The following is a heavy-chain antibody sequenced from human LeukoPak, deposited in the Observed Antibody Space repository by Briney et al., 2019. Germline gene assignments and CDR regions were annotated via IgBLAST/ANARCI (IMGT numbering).Heavy chain of an antibody. Sequence: PSETLSLTCTVSGGSISSYYWSWIRQPPGKGLEWIGYIHFSGSTNYNPSLKSRVTVSDDKSKNQSSLKLSSVTAADTAVYYCARIFRGAYFDYWGQGTLVTVSS. CDR1: GGSISSYY. D-gene: IGHD3-10*01. V-gene: IGHV4-59*01. J-gene: IGHJ4*02. CDR2: IHFSGST. CDR3: ARIFRGAYFDY.